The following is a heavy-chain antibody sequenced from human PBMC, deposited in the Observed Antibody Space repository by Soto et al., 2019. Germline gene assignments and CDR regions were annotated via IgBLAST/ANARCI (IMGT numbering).Heavy chain of an antibody. D-gene: IGHD3-3*01. CDR3: AASPQVLRFLEWELDY. CDR1: GFTFTSSA. J-gene: IGHJ4*02. V-gene: IGHV1-58*01. CDR2: IVVGSGNT. Sequence: GASVKVSCKASGFTFTSSAVQWVRQARGQRLEWIGWIVVGSGNTNYAQKFQERVTITRDMSTSTAYMELSSLRSEDTAVYYCAASPQVLRFLEWELDYWGQGTLVTVSS.